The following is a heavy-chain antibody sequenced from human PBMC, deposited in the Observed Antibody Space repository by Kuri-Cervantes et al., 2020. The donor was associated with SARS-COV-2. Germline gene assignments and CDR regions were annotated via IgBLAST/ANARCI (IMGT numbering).Heavy chain of an antibody. V-gene: IGHV1-18*01. CDR3: ARQPVVVVSATPFCYFDI. D-gene: IGHD2-15*01. CDR1: GYTFTSYG. CDR2: ISAYNGNT. Sequence: ASVKVSCKASGYTFTSYGISWVRQAPGQGLEWMGWISAYNGNTNYAQKLQGRVTMTTDTSTITAYMELRSLRSDDTAVYYCARQPVVVVSATPFCYFDIWGQGTQVTVSS. J-gene: IGHJ4*02.